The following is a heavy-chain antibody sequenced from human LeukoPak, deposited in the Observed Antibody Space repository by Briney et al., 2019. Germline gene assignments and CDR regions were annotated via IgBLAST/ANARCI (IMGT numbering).Heavy chain of an antibody. CDR3: ARDPGRAAAAFDY. J-gene: IGHJ4*02. CDR1: RFTFSDYS. D-gene: IGHD6-13*01. Sequence: PGGSLRLSCAASRFTFSDYSMSWIRQAPGKGLEWVSYISSSGSTIYYANSVKGRFTISRDNAKSSLYLQMNSLRAEDTAMYYCARDPGRAAAAFDYWGQGTLVTVSS. CDR2: ISSSGSTI. V-gene: IGHV3-11*01.